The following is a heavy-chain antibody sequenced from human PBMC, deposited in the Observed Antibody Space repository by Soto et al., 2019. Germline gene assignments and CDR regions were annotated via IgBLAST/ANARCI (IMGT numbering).Heavy chain of an antibody. CDR2: IFYSGST. CDR1: GDTISSSDFY. CDR3: ARRTDYGDYSDAFDV. J-gene: IGHJ3*01. Sequence: QLQLQESGPGLVKPSETLSLTCTASGDTISSSDFYWGWIRQPPGRGLEWIGNIFYSGSTYYNPSLKSLVTISVDTYRNQFSLKLSSVTAADTAVYYCARRTDYGDYSDAFDVWVHGSMVTVSS. D-gene: IGHD4-17*01. V-gene: IGHV4-39*01.